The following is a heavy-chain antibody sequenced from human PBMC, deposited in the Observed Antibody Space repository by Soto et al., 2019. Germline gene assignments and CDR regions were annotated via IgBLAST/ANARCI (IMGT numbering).Heavy chain of an antibody. J-gene: IGHJ4*02. CDR3: ARRGRDDQPFDY. V-gene: IGHV4-39*01. CDR2: IYYSGNT. CDR1: GGSISSSSYY. Sequence: QLQLQESGPGLVKPSETLSLTCTVSGGSISSSSYYWGWIRQPPGKGLEWIGNIYYSGNTYYNPSLTGRVTLSVDTSKNQFSLKLSSVTAADTAVYYCARRGRDDQPFDYWGQGTLVTVSS. D-gene: IGHD1-26*01.